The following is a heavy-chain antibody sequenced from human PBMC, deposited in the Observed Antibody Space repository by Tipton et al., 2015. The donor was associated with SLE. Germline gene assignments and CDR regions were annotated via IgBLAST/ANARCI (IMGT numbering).Heavy chain of an antibody. D-gene: IGHD4-23*01. Sequence: SLRLSCAASGFTFSSYAMHWVRQAPGKGLEWVAVISYDGSNKYYADSVKGRFTISRDNSKNTLYLQMNSLRAEDTAVYYCAKEGRWLGDYWGQGTLVTVSS. CDR1: GFTFSSYA. CDR3: AKEGRWLGDY. J-gene: IGHJ4*02. CDR2: ISYDGSNK. V-gene: IGHV3-30-3*01.